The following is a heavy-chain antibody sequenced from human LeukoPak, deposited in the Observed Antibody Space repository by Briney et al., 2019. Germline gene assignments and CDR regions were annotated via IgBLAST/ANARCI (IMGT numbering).Heavy chain of an antibody. Sequence: GGSLRLSCAASGFAFSTYTMNWVRQAPGKGLEWVSSISSSGSYIYYADSMKGRFTNSRDNAKNSLYLQMNSLRAEDTAVYYCARDRGQQLVGNDPDCWGQGTLVIVSS. J-gene: IGHJ4*02. V-gene: IGHV3-21*01. CDR2: ISSSGSYI. CDR1: GFAFSTYT. D-gene: IGHD1-1*01. CDR3: ARDRGQQLVGNDPDC.